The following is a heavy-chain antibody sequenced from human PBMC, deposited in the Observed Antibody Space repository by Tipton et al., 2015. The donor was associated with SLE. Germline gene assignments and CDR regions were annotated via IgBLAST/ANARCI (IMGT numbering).Heavy chain of an antibody. Sequence: TLSLTCTVSGGSISIYYWNWIRQPPGKGLEWIGYIYTTGTTNYNPSLKSRVTISLDTSKNQFSLKLSSVTAADTAVYYCARHRRGMDVWGQGTTVTVSS. V-gene: IGHV4-4*09. CDR3: ARHRRGMDV. D-gene: IGHD1-14*01. CDR1: GGSISIYY. CDR2: IYTTGTT. J-gene: IGHJ6*02.